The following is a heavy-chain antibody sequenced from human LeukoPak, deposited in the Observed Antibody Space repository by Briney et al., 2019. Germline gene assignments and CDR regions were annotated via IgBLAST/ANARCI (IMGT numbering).Heavy chain of an antibody. CDR3: AGGLGYCTSTTCLLPFDY. J-gene: IGHJ4*02. CDR2: IYSGGST. V-gene: IGHV3-53*01. D-gene: IGHD2-2*01. CDR1: GFTVSTYR. Sequence: GSLRLSCAASGFTVSTYRMTWVRQAPGKGLECVSVIYSGGSTYYADSVKGRFTVSRDNSKNTLYLQMNSLRAEDTAMYYCAGGLGYCTSTTCLLPFDYWGQGTLVTVSS.